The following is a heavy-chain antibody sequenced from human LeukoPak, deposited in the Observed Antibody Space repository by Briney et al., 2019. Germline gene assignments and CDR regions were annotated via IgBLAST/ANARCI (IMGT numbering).Heavy chain of an antibody. J-gene: IGHJ6*03. V-gene: IGHV3-74*01. Sequence: GGSLRLSCAASGSTFSSYWMHWVRQAPGKGLVWVSRINTDGSSTNYADSVKGRFSIFRDNAKNTVSLQMNSLRAEDTAVYYCSRDRGVTYYYYHMDVWGKGTTVTVSS. CDR2: INTDGSST. CDR1: GSTFSSYW. CDR3: SRDRGVTYYYYHMDV. D-gene: IGHD3-10*01.